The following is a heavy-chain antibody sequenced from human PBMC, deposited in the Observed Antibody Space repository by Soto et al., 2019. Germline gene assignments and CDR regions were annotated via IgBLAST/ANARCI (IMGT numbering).Heavy chain of an antibody. CDR2: IHTSGNT. J-gene: IGHJ6*02. V-gene: IGHV4-4*07. CDR1: AGSSSTYY. D-gene: IGHD2-8*01. Sequence: ETLALTCTFSAGSSSTYYWNWIRQSAGKGLEWIGQIHTSGNTNYDPALTGRVSMSLDASRNQFSLRLTSATAADTATYYCARGGMAPAYYNAMDVWGRGATVTVS. CDR3: ARGGMAPAYYNAMDV.